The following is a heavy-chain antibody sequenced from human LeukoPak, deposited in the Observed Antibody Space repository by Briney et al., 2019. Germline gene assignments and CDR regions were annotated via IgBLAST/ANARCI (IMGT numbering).Heavy chain of an antibody. CDR1: GFTFNNYA. CDR3: AKDTYRTATDS. CDR2: ISGSGADT. Sequence: PGGSLRLSCAASGFTFNNYAMTWVRQAPGKGLEWVSTISGSGADTYYADSVKGRFTVPRDSSKNTLFLRLSSLRAEDTAVYYCAKDTYRTATDSWGQGTLVTVSS. V-gene: IGHV3-23*01. J-gene: IGHJ4*02. D-gene: IGHD2-2*02.